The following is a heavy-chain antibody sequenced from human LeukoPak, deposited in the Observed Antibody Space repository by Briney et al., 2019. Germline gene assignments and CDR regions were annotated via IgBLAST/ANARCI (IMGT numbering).Heavy chain of an antibody. V-gene: IGHV4-4*07. D-gene: IGHD5-18*01. Sequence: SETLSLTCTVSGDSISNFYWSWIRQPAGKGLEWIGRIYTSGSTNYNPSLKSRVTMSVDTSKNQFSLKLSSVTAADTAVYYCARTTEGGYTYDYFYYYYMDVWGKGTTVTISS. J-gene: IGHJ6*03. CDR2: IYTSGST. CDR1: GDSISNFY. CDR3: ARTTEGGYTYDYFYYYYMDV.